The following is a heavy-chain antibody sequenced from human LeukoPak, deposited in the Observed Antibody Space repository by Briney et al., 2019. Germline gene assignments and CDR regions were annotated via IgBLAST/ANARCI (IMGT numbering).Heavy chain of an antibody. V-gene: IGHV4-30-4*08. CDR1: GGSISSGDYY. D-gene: IGHD5-24*01. Sequence: SQTLSLTCTVSGGSISSGDYYWSWTRQPPGKGLEWIGYIYYSGSTYYNPSLKSRVTISVDTSKNQFSLKLSSVTAADTAVYYCARGISGGYNVCPDAFDIWGQGTMVTVSS. CDR2: IYYSGST. CDR3: ARGISGGYNVCPDAFDI. J-gene: IGHJ3*02.